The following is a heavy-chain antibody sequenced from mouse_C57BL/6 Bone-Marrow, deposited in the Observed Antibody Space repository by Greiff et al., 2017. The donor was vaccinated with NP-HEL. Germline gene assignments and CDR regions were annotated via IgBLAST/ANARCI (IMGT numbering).Heavy chain of an antibody. J-gene: IGHJ2*01. CDR2: INPNNGGT. Sequence: EVQLQQSGPELVKPGASVKMSCKASGYTFTDYNMHWVKQSHGKSLEWIGYINPNNGGTSYNQKFKGKATLTVNKSSSTAYMELRSLTSEDSAVYYCARDDWDWGYFDYWGQGTTLTVSS. D-gene: IGHD4-1*01. V-gene: IGHV1-22*01. CDR1: GYTFTDYN. CDR3: ARDDWDWGYFDY.